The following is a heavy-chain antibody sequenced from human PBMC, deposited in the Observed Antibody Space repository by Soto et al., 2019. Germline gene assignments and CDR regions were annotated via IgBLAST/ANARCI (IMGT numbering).Heavy chain of an antibody. CDR2: IYYSGIT. J-gene: IGHJ6*02. CDR3: ARYKSNYYYGMDV. V-gene: IGHV4-59*01. Sequence: SETLSLTCTVSGGSISSYYWSWIRQPPGKGLEWIGYIYYSGITNYNPSLKSRVTISVDTSKSQFSLKLSSVTAADTAVYYCARYKSNYYYGMDVWGQGTTVTVSS. CDR1: GGSISSYY. D-gene: IGHD1-20*01.